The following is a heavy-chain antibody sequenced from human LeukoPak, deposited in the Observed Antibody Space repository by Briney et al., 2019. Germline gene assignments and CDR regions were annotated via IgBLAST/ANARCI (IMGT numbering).Heavy chain of an antibody. D-gene: IGHD2-15*01. Sequence: NPSETLSLTCTVSNDSISSGDYYWNWIRQPPGKGLEWIGYIFHRGGTSYNPSLKSRILFSVDTSQNQFSLKLNSVTAADTAVYYCVREILYCSGGSCYRGPFGNWGQGTLVTVSA. CDR1: NDSISSGDYY. V-gene: IGHV4-30-4*01. CDR2: IFHRGGT. CDR3: VREILYCSGGSCYRGPFGN. J-gene: IGHJ4*02.